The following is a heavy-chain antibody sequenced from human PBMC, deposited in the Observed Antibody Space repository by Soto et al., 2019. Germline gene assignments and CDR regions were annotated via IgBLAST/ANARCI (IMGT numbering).Heavy chain of an antibody. Sequence: QVQLVESGGGVVKPGGSLRLSCAASGFTFSDYYMRWIRQAPGKGLEWVSYISSSSSYTNYADSVKGRFTISRDNAKNSLYLQMNSLRAEATAVYYCARGAPCSSGSCQFRSAFDIWGQGSMVTVSS. D-gene: IGHD2-15*01. J-gene: IGHJ3*02. CDR2: ISSSSSYT. CDR1: GFTFSDYY. CDR3: ARGAPCSSGSCQFRSAFDI. V-gene: IGHV3-11*06.